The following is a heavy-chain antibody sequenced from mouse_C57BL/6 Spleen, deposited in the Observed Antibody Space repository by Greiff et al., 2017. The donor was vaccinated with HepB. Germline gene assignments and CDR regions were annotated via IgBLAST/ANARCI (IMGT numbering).Heavy chain of an antibody. D-gene: IGHD1-1*01. Sequence: VHVKQSGAELVRPGASVKLSCTASGFNIKDDYMHWVKQRPEQGLEWIGWIDPENGDTEYASKFQGKATITADTSSNTAYLQLSSLTSEDTAVYYCTTGYCGSSHYYAMDDWGQGTSVTVSS. CDR1: GFNIKDDY. CDR3: TTGYCGSSHYYAMDD. J-gene: IGHJ4*01. CDR2: IDPENGDT. V-gene: IGHV14-4*01.